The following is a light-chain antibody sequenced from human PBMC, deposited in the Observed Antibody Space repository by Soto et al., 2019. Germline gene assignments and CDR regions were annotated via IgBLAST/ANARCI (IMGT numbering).Light chain of an antibody. CDR2: VGTGGIVG. V-gene: IGLV9-49*01. J-gene: IGLJ3*02. CDR1: SGYSNYK. CDR3: GADHGSGSNFAWV. Sequence: QLVLTQPPSASASLGASVTLTCTLSSGYSNYKVDWYQQRPGKGPRFVMRVGTGGIVGSKGDGIPDRFSVLGSGLNRYLTIKNSQEEDESDYHCGADHGSGSNFAWVFGGGTKLTVL.